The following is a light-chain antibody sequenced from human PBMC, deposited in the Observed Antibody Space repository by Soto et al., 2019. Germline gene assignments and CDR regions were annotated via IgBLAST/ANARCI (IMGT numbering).Light chain of an antibody. CDR2: DAS. J-gene: IGKJ5*01. V-gene: IGKV3-11*01. CDR1: QSVSSY. Sequence: ELLLTQSPATLSLSPGERDTLSCRASQSVSSYLAWYQQKNGQAPRLFIYDASNRATGIPARFSGSVYGTAFNLPISSLETEDFAVYYCQQRSNWLITFGQGTRLEIK. CDR3: QQRSNWLIT.